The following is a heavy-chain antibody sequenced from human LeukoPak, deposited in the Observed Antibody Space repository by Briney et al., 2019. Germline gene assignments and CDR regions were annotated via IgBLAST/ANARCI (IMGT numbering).Heavy chain of an antibody. Sequence: PSETLSLTCAVSGGSISSGGYSWSWLRQPPGKGLEWIGYIYHSGSTYYNPSLKSRVTISVDRAKNQFSLKLSSVTAADTAVYYCAREATVTTAFDYWGQGTLVTVSS. CDR2: IYHSGST. J-gene: IGHJ4*02. V-gene: IGHV4-30-2*01. D-gene: IGHD4-17*01. CDR3: AREATVTTAFDY. CDR1: GGSISSGGYS.